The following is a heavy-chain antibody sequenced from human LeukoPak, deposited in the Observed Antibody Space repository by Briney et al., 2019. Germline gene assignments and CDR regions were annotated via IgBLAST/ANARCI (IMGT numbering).Heavy chain of an antibody. CDR1: GFSFSNYA. CDR2: IIASSGST. V-gene: IGHV3-23*01. Sequence: PGGSLRLSCASSGFSFSNYAMGWVRQAPGKGLEWVSLIIASSGSTFYADSVKGRFTISRDNSKNTLYLQMNSLRAEDTAVYYCARDPDIGWFDPWGQGTLVTVSS. CDR3: ARDPDIGWFDP. D-gene: IGHD5-12*01. J-gene: IGHJ5*02.